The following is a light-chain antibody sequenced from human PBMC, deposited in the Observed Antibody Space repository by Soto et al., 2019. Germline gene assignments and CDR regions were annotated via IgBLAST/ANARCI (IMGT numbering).Light chain of an antibody. CDR1: QSVSSN. CDR2: GAS. Sequence: EIVMTQSPATLSVSPGERATLSCRASQSVSSNLAWYQQKPGQAPSLLIYGASTRATGIPARFSGSGSGTESTLTISSLQSEDFAVYYCQQYNNWWTFGQGTKLDIK. CDR3: QQYNNWWT. J-gene: IGKJ1*01. V-gene: IGKV3-15*01.